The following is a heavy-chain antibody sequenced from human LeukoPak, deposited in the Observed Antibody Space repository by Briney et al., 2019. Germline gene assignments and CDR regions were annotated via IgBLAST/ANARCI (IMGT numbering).Heavy chain of an antibody. J-gene: IGHJ4*02. Sequence: GGSLRLSCVASGFTFTPYWMSWVRQPPGKGLEWVANIKQDGTEKYYVDSVKGRFTISRDNAKNSLYLQMNSLRVEDTAIYYCVKVANYHYGSESYYFFEHWGQGTPVTASS. D-gene: IGHD3-10*01. CDR1: GFTFTPYW. CDR3: VKVANYHYGSESYYFFEH. V-gene: IGHV3-7*01. CDR2: IKQDGTEK.